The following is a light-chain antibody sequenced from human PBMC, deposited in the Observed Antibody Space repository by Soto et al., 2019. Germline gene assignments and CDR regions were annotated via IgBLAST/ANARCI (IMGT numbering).Light chain of an antibody. J-gene: IGLJ3*02. CDR3: QTWGTGIPWV. CDR2: LNSDGSH. CDR1: SGHSSYA. V-gene: IGLV4-69*01. Sequence: QLVLTQSPSASASLGASVKLTCTLSSGHSSYAIAWHQQQPEKGPRYLMNLNSDGSHSKGDGIPDRFSGSSSGAERYLTISSLQSEDEADYYCQTWGTGIPWVFGGGTKLTVL.